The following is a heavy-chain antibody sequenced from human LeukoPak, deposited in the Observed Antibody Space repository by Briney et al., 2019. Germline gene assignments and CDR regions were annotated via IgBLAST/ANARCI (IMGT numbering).Heavy chain of an antibody. V-gene: IGHV3-15*01. CDR2: IKSKTDGGTT. CDR3: TTMVRYYYDSSGWSDY. CDR1: GFTFSNAW. J-gene: IGHJ4*02. Sequence: GGSLRLSFAASGFTFSNAWMSWVRQAPGKGLEWVGRIKSKTDGGTTDYAAPVKGRFIISRDDSKNTLYLQMNSLKTEDTAVYYCTTMVRYYYDSSGWSDYWGQGTLVTVSS. D-gene: IGHD3-22*01.